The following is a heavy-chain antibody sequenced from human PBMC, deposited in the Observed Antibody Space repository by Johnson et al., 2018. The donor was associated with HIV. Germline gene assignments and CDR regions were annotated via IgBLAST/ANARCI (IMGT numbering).Heavy chain of an antibody. CDR2: INWNGGST. D-gene: IGHD4-17*01. CDR3: TRSSPRYGDYGSNAFDI. J-gene: IGHJ3*02. V-gene: IGHV3-20*04. CDR1: GFTFDDYG. Sequence: VQLVESGGGVVRPGGSLRLSCAASGFTFDDYGMSWVRQAPGKGLEWVSGINWNGGSTGYADSVKGRFTISRDDSKNTAYLQMNSLKTEDTAVYYCTRSSPRYGDYGSNAFDIWGQGTTVTVSS.